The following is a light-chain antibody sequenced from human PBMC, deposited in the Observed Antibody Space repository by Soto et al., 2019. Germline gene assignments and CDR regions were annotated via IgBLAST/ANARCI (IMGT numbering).Light chain of an antibody. CDR2: YDD. J-gene: IGLJ1*01. Sequence: QSVLTQPPSVSEAPRQRVTICCSGSSFNIGDNAVNWYQQFPGKAPKLLIYYDDLLPSGVSDRFSGSKSGTSASLVISGLQSDDAADYYCSAWDDTLNGFVFGTGTKVTVL. CDR3: SAWDDTLNGFV. CDR1: SFNIGDNA. V-gene: IGLV1-36*01.